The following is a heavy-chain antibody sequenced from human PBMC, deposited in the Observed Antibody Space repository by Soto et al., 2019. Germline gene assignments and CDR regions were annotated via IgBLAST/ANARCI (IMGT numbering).Heavy chain of an antibody. J-gene: IGHJ1*01. CDR3: TRTHDRLAP. CDR2: VYNSGST. D-gene: IGHD6-25*01. V-gene: IGHV4-59*01. Sequence: PETLSLTCTVSGGSLSGYYWSWIRQTPGKGLEWIGYVYNSGSTNYNPSLKSRVTISIDTSKNQFSLELTSVAAADTAVYYSTRTHDRLAPWGQGTLGTVSS. CDR1: GGSLSGYY.